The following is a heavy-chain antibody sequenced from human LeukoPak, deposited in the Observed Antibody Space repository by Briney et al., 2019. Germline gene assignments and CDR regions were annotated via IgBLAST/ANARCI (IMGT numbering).Heavy chain of an antibody. J-gene: IGHJ6*03. CDR1: GFTFSSYW. CDR2: IKQDGSEK. Sequence: PGGSLRLSCAASGFTFSSYWMSWVRQAPGKGLEWVANIKQDGSEKYYVDSVKGRFTISRDNAKNSLYLQMNSLRAEDTAVYYCARKNYDFWSGWDYYHYYMDVWGKGTTVTVS. D-gene: IGHD3-3*01. V-gene: IGHV3-7*01. CDR3: ARKNYDFWSGWDYYHYYMDV.